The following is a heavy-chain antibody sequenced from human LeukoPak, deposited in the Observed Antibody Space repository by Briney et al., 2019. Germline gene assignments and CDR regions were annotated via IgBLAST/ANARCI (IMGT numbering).Heavy chain of an antibody. V-gene: IGHV1-8*02. CDR1: GYTFTSYG. D-gene: IGHD6-19*01. Sequence: ASVKVSCKASGYTFTSYGISWVRQATGQGLEWMGWMNPNSGNTGYAQKFQGRVTMTRNTSISTAYMELSSLRSEDTAVYYCARGRVAAVAGEDDYWGQGTLVTVSS. CDR3: ARGRVAAVAGEDDY. J-gene: IGHJ4*02. CDR2: MNPNSGNT.